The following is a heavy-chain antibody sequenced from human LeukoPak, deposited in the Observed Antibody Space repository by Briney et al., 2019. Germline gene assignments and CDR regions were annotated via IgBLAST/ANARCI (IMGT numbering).Heavy chain of an antibody. CDR1: GYTFTGYY. J-gene: IGHJ4*02. D-gene: IGHD3-16*01. Sequence: GASVKVSCKASGYTFTGYYMHWVRQAPGQGLEWMGWINPNSGGTNYAQKFQDRVTMTWGTSITTAYMELSRLRSDDTAVYYCARSLPLTVGDSRDNCDYWGQGTLVTVSS. CDR3: ARSLPLTVGDSRDNCDY. CDR2: INPNSGGT. V-gene: IGHV1-2*02.